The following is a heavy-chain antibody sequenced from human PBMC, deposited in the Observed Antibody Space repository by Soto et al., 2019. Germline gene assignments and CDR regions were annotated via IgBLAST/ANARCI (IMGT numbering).Heavy chain of an antibody. J-gene: IGHJ4*02. Sequence: GGSLRLSCAASGFTFSSYSMNWGRQAPGKGLEWVSSISSSSSYIYYADSVKGRFTISRDNAKNSLYLQMNSLRAEDTAVYYCAGYDFWSGYPYLDYWGQGTLVTVSS. CDR1: GFTFSSYS. CDR3: AGYDFWSGYPYLDY. V-gene: IGHV3-21*01. D-gene: IGHD3-3*01. CDR2: ISSSSSYI.